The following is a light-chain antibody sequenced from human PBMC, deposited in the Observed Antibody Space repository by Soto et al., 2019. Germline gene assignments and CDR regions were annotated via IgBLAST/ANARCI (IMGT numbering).Light chain of an antibody. V-gene: IGLV2-14*01. CDR1: SRDVGGYNY. CDR3: CSYTVSGTYV. CDR2: AVS. J-gene: IGLJ1*01. Sequence: QSALTQPAAVSGSPGQSITISCTGTSRDVGGYNYVSWYQQPPGKAPKLMIYAVSNRPSGVSNRFSGSKSGNTATLTISGLQAEDEADYYCCSYTVSGTYVFGTGTKVTVL.